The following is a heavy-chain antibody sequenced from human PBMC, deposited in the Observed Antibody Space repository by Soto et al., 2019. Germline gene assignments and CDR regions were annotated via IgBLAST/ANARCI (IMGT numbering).Heavy chain of an antibody. CDR2: INGYGTKI. CDR3: ARDGIVYSYGYGA. V-gene: IGHV3-74*01. D-gene: IGHD5-18*01. J-gene: IGHJ4*02. CDR1: GFTFSSYW. Sequence: EVQLLQSGGGFVQPGGSLRLSCAASGFTFSSYWMHWVRQVPGKGLMWVSHINGYGTKISYADSVKGRFTISRDNANSTLYLEMTTLTVDYTAVYFCARDGIVYSYGYGAWGQGTRVTVSS.